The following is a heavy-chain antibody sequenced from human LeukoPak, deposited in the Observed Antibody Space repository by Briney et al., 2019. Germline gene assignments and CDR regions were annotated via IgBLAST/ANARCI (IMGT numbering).Heavy chain of an antibody. D-gene: IGHD3-22*01. CDR1: GITFTSYP. J-gene: IGHJ4*02. CDR3: ARGSAYSH. Sequence: GGSLRLSCAASGITFTSYPMSWVRQAPGKGLEWVSAISGSGGTTYYADSVKGRFTISRDNSKNMLYLQMNSLRAEDTAVYYCARGSAYSHWGQGTLVTVSS. V-gene: IGHV3-23*01. CDR2: ISGSGGTT.